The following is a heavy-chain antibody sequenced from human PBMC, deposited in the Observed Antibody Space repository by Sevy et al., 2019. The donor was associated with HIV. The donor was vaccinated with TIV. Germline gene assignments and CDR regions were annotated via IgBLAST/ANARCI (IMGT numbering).Heavy chain of an antibody. CDR1: GFTVNSNY. Sequence: GGSLRLSCAASGFTVNSNYMTWVRQAPGKGLEGVSVIHSDDTTYHADSVKDRFTISRVNFKNTLYLHMSSLRAEDTAVYYCARDPRMYGDYLLAYFDYWGQGTLVTVSS. V-gene: IGHV3-66*01. CDR2: IHSDDTT. CDR3: ARDPRMYGDYLLAYFDY. D-gene: IGHD2-8*01. J-gene: IGHJ4*02.